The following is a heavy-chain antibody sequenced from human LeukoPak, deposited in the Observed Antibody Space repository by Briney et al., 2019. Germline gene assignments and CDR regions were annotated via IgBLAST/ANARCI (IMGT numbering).Heavy chain of an antibody. Sequence: SETLSLTCTVSDDSITMYYWSWIRQPPGKGLEWIGYIYYSGSTNYNPSLKSRVTISVDTSKNQFSLKLSSVTAADTAVYYCARAGGGSSSRFDPWGQGTLVTVSS. CDR2: IYYSGST. V-gene: IGHV4-59*01. CDR3: ARAGGGSSSRFDP. CDR1: DDSITMYY. J-gene: IGHJ5*02. D-gene: IGHD6-6*01.